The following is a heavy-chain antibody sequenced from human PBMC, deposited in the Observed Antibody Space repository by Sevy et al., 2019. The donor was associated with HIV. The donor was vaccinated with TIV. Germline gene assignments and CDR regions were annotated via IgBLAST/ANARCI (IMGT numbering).Heavy chain of an antibody. J-gene: IGHJ4*02. CDR2: IYHSGST. CDR1: GGSIDSGSYS. V-gene: IGHV4-30-2*01. CDR3: ARSSSAYPYHFDY. Sequence: SETLSLTCVVSGGSIDSGSYSWNWIRQPPGKGLEWIGYIYHSGSTYYNPSLKSRVTISIDRSKNQFSLKLSSVTAADTAVYYCARSSSAYPYHFDYWGQGTLVTVSS.